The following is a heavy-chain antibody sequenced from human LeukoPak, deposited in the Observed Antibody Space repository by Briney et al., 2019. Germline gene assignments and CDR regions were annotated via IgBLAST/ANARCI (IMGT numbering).Heavy chain of an antibody. CDR3: ATQILESSAERRWFDP. J-gene: IGHJ5*02. CDR2: IYYNGTT. D-gene: IGHD3-22*01. V-gene: IGHV4-31*03. Sequence: SQTLSLTCTVSGGSISSGAYYWSWLRQHPGKGLEWFADIYYNGTTHYNPSLKSRLTISMDTSKNHFSLKLNSVSAADTAVYFCATQILESSAERRWFDPWGQGTLVSVSS. CDR1: GGSISSGAYY.